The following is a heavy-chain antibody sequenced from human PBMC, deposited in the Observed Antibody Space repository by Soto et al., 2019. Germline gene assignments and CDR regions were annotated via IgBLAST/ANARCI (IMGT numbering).Heavy chain of an antibody. CDR2: MNPNNGKT. CDR3: ACSRRPARLGPKGAIDY. V-gene: IGHV1-8*01. CDR1: GYMFTSYD. D-gene: IGHD2-15*01. J-gene: IGHJ4*02. Sequence: ASVKVSCKASGYMFTSYDINWVRQAAGQGLEWLGRMNPNNGKTDYAQKFQGRLAMTRDTSISTVYMELSSLTSEDTAVYYCACSRRPARLGPKGAIDYWGQGTLVTVSS.